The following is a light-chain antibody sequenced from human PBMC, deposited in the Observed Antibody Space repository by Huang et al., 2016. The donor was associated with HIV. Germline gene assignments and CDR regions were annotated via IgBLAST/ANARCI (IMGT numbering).Light chain of an antibody. CDR2: KAS. CDR1: QSLSGW. CDR3: QQLHNSPYT. J-gene: IGKJ2*01. V-gene: IGKV1-5*03. Sequence: DIQMTQSPSTLSASIGDRVTITCRAIQSLSGWLSWYQQRPGNAPNLLISKASSWQSGVPPRFSGSGSGTDFILTISSLQPDDFATYYCQQLHNSPYTFGQGTKLEIK.